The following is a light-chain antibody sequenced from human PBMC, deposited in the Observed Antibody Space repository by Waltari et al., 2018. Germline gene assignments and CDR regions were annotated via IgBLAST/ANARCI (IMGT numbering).Light chain of an antibody. V-gene: IGLV2-23*02. J-gene: IGLJ1*01. CDR2: EVT. Sequence: QSGLPQPASVSGSPGQSITISCPGTSREFGNYNLVSWYQQYPGKAPKLMVYEVTKRTSGVSDRFSGSKSGNTASLTIYGLQSEDEADYYCCSYAGLGIYVFGTGTKVTVL. CDR3: CSYAGLGIYV. CDR1: SREFGNYNL.